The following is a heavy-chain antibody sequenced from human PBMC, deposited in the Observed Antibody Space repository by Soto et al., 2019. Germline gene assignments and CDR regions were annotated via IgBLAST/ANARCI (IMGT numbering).Heavy chain of an antibody. CDR3: ASNTYYSNAFHI. D-gene: IGHD3-10*01. V-gene: IGHV1-3*01. Sequence: ASVKVSWKASGHTFTTYAIYWVRQAPGQRLEWMGWINAGNGDIKYSQKFKGRVTFTRDTSASTAYMEMSSLRSEDTAVYYCASNTYYSNAFHIWGQGTMVTVSS. J-gene: IGHJ3*02. CDR2: INAGNGDI. CDR1: GHTFTTYA.